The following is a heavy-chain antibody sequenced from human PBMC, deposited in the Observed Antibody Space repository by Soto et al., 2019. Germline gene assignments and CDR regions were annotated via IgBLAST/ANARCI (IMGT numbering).Heavy chain of an antibody. CDR3: ARAWVYTARIFWGRAEYYTDY. CDR2: ISAYNVNT. V-gene: IGHV1-18*01. J-gene: IGHJ4*02. D-gene: IGHD5-18*01. Sequence: QVQLVQSGAEVKKPGASVKVSCNASGYTFTSYGISWVRQAPGQGLEWRGWISAYNVNTNDAQKLQGRFTMTTDTSMRTADMELRSLRTDDTAVYSCARAWVYTARIFWGRAEYYTDYWGQGTLVTVSS. CDR1: GYTFTSYG.